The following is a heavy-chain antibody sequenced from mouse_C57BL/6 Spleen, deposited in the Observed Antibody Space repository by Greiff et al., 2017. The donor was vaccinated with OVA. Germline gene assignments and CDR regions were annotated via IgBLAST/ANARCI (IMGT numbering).Heavy chain of an antibody. CDR1: GYTFTSYW. V-gene: IGHV1-69*01. J-gene: IGHJ1*03. CDR3: ARGGGYYYGSSSVWYFDV. D-gene: IGHD1-1*01. Sequence: QVQLQQPGAELVMPGASVKLSCKASGYTFTSYWMHWVKQRPGQGLEWIGEIDPSDSYTNYNQKFKGKSTLTVDKSSSTAYMQLSSLTSEDSAVYYCARGGGYYYGSSSVWYFDVWGTGTTVTVSS. CDR2: IDPSDSYT.